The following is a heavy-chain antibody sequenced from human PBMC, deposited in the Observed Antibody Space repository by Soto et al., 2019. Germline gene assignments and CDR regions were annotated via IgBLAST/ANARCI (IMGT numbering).Heavy chain of an antibody. Sequence: PGESLKISCKGSGYNFTTFWIGWVRQMPGKGLEWMGIIYPGDSETKYSPDFEGQVTISADKSNNTAYLQWRSLRASDTAMYYCAKLGFPGAIYFDSWGLGTLVTVSS. J-gene: IGHJ4*02. CDR1: GYNFTTFW. CDR2: IYPGDSET. CDR3: AKLGFPGAIYFDS. V-gene: IGHV5-51*01. D-gene: IGHD2-8*02.